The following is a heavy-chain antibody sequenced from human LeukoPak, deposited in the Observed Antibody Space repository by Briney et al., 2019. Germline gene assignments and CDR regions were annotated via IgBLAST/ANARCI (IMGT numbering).Heavy chain of an antibody. CDR3: ARPPSITNPYYGLDV. D-gene: IGHD3-3*01. V-gene: IGHV3-48*03. CDR1: GFTFSRYE. CDR2: ISSSGGAI. Sequence: GGSLRLSCAASGFTFSRYEMNCVRQAPGKGLEWLSCISSSGGAIYYADSVKGRCTISRDNAKNALYLQMNSLRAGDTAVYYCARPPSITNPYYGLDVWGQGTTVTVSS. J-gene: IGHJ6*02.